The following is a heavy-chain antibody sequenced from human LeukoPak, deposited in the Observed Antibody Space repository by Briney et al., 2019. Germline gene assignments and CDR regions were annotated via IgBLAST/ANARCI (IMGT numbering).Heavy chain of an antibody. CDR1: GYTFTGYY. CDR2: INPNSGGT. CDR3: ARDVLWIT. V-gene: IGHV1-2*02. D-gene: IGHD2-2*01. Sequence: ASVKVSCKASGYTFTGYYMHWVRQAPGQGLEWMGWINPNSGGTNYAQKFKGRFTMTSDTSLSAGYMEVSGLRSDDTGVYCCARDVLWITGGEGTLVPVSS. J-gene: IGHJ4*02.